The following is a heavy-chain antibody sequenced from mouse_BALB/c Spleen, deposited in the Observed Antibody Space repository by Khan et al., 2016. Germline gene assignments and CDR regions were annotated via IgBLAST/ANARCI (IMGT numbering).Heavy chain of an antibody. V-gene: IGHV2-2*02. D-gene: IGHD1-1*01. Sequence: QVQLKESGPGLVQPSQSLSITCTVSGFSLSSYGINWVRQSPGKGLEWLGVIWSGGTTDYKAAFISRLSISKDNSKSQVFFKLNRLKGNDPAKNYWARSTVYYGCSLYAVDYWGQGTSVTVSS. CDR1: GFSLSSYG. CDR2: IWSGGTT. J-gene: IGHJ4*01. CDR3: ARSTVYYGCSLYAVDY.